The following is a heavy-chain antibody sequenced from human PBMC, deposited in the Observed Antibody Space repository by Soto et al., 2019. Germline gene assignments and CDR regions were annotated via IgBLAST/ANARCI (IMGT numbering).Heavy chain of an antibody. V-gene: IGHV1-69*01. D-gene: IGHD4-4*01. CDR3: AASGMDVLGYDYKDTEGLDI. CDR2: IIPLFNVA. J-gene: IGHJ3*02. CDR1: GGTFSNFA. Sequence: QVQLVQSGPEVKKPGSSVKVSCEASGGTFSNFAVNWVRQAPGQGLEWVGGIIPLFNVAKYAQKFEGRVTIVADDSTSTASMDLSSLRSDDTAVYYCAASGMDVLGYDYKDTEGLDIWGQGTMVTVSS.